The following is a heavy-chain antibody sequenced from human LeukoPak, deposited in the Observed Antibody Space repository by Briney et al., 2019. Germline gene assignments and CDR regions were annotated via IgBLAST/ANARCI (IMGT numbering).Heavy chain of an antibody. D-gene: IGHD6-19*01. J-gene: IGHJ4*02. V-gene: IGHV3-64*02. CDR1: GFTFSSYA. Sequence: GGSLRLSCAASGFTFSSYAMHWVRLSPGKGLEYVSGISSNGGTTSYADTVQGRFTISRDNSKNTLYLQMGSLRGEDMAVYYCAKVGSGWPGYYFDYWGQGTLVTVSS. CDR3: AKVGSGWPGYYFDY. CDR2: ISSNGGTT.